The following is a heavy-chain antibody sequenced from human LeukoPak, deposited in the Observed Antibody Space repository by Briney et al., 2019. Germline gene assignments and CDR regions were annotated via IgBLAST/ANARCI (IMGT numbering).Heavy chain of an antibody. CDR3: ARHGSDWTFDY. J-gene: IGHJ4*02. CDR2: VYYRGSA. D-gene: IGHD6-19*01. Sequence: SETLSLTCTVSGGSISIYYWSWIRQPPGKGLEWIGYVYYRGSANYNPSLKSRVIISIDTPKNQFSLKLSSVTAADTAVYYCARHGSDWTFDYWGQGALVTVSS. CDR1: GGSISIYY. V-gene: IGHV4-59*08.